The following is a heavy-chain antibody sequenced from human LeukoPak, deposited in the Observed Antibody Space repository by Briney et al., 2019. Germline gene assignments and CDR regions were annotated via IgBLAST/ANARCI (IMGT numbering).Heavy chain of an antibody. Sequence: SETLSLTCAVYGGSFSGYYWSWIRQPPGKGLEWIGEINHSRSTNYNPSLKSRVTISVDTSKNQFSLKLSSVTAADTAVYYCARGRGYSYGYYYYYYGMDVWGQGTTVTVSS. D-gene: IGHD5-18*01. J-gene: IGHJ6*02. V-gene: IGHV4-34*01. CDR1: GGSFSGYY. CDR2: INHSRST. CDR3: ARGRGYSYGYYYYYYGMDV.